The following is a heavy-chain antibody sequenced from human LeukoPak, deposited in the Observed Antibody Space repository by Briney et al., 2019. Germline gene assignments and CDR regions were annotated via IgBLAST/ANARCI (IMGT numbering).Heavy chain of an antibody. CDR1: GFTFSSYS. Sequence: GGSLRLSCAASGFTFSSYSMNWVRQASGKGLEWVSYISSSSSTIYYADSVKGRFTISRDNAKNSLYLQMNSLRDEDTAVYYCATPTQQFAAFDIWGQGTLVTVSS. CDR3: ATPTQQFAAFDI. CDR2: ISSSSSTI. J-gene: IGHJ4*02. V-gene: IGHV3-48*02. D-gene: IGHD6-6*01.